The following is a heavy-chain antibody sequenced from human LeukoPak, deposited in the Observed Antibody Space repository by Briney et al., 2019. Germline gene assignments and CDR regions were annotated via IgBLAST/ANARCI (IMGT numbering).Heavy chain of an antibody. Sequence: ASVKVSCKASGYTFTGYYMHWVRQAPGQGLEWMGWINPNSGGTNYAQKFQGRVTMTRDTSISTAYMELSRLRSDDTAVYYCARGEWEIGLFFDYWGQGTLVTVSS. CDR2: INPNSGGT. CDR1: GYTFTGYY. V-gene: IGHV1-2*02. CDR3: ARGEWEIGLFFDY. D-gene: IGHD1-26*01. J-gene: IGHJ4*02.